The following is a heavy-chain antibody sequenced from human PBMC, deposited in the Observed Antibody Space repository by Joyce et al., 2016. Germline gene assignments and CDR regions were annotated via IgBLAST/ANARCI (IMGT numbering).Heavy chain of an antibody. CDR1: GYSFTSYG. J-gene: IGHJ4*02. CDR3: ARVEWLLEGVDY. D-gene: IGHD3-3*01. CDR2: ISTDNGNT. V-gene: IGHV1-18*04. Sequence: QVQLVQSGAEVKKPGASVKVSCKASGYSFTSYGISWVRQAPGQGLEWLGWISTDNGNTDYAQKLQGRDTMTTDTSTSTADMELRSLRSDDTAVYYCARVEWLLEGVDYWGKGTLVTVSS.